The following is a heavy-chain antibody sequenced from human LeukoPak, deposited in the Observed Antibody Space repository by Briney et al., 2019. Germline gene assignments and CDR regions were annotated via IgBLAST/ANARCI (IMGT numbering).Heavy chain of an antibody. CDR3: VRDNWGFDS. CDR2: MSGRGSTI. Sequence: PGGSLRLSCAASGFIFSDYYMTWIRQAPGKGLEWVSHMSGRGSTIYYADSVKGRFTVSRDNAHNSLHLQMNNLRAEDTAIYYCVRDNWGFDSWGHGTLVTVPS. J-gene: IGHJ4*01. V-gene: IGHV3-11*01. CDR1: GFIFSDYY. D-gene: IGHD7-27*01.